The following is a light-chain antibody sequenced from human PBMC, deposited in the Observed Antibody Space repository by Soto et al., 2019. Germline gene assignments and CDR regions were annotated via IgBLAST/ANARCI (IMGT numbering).Light chain of an antibody. CDR3: CSYGGNYTPYV. J-gene: IGLJ1*01. CDR2: DVS. V-gene: IGLV2-11*01. CDR1: RGDVGGYNY. Sequence: QSALTQPRSVSGSLGQSVTISCTGTRGDVGGYNYVSWYQKQSGQAPKLMIYDVSKRPSGVPDRFSGSKSGNTASLTISGLQAEDEADYYCCSYGGNYTPYVFGTGTKVTVL.